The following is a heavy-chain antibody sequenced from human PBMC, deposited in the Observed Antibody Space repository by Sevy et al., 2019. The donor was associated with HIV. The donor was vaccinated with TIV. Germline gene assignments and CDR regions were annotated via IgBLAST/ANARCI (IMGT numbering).Heavy chain of an antibody. CDR2: INHSGST. CDR1: GGSFSGYY. V-gene: IGHV4-34*01. J-gene: IGHJ4*02. D-gene: IGHD2-15*01. CDR3: VRGQNEDCSGGSCYRGDFDY. Sequence: SETLSLTCAVYGGSFSGYYWSWIRQPPGKGLEWIGEINHSGSTNYNPSLKSRVTISVDTSKNQFSLKLSSVTAADTAVYYCVRGQNEDCSGGSCYRGDFDYWGQGTLVTVSS.